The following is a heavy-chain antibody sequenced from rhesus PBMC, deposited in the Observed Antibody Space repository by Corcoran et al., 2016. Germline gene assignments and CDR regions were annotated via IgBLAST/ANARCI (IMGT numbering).Heavy chain of an antibody. CDR3: ARHRRYYGLDS. CDR2: IGGDSIYT. V-gene: IGHV3-115*02. Sequence: EVQLAESGGGLVQPGGSLRLSCAASGFTFSGYEMHWVRQAPGKGLESVSFIGGDSIYTHYADSGKGRFTISRDNAKNSLSLQMNSLRAEDTAVYYCARHRRYYGLDSWGQGVVVTVSS. J-gene: IGHJ6*01. CDR1: GFTFSGYE.